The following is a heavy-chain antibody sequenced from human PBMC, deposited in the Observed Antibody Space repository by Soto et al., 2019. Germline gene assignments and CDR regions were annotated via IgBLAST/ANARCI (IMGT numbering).Heavy chain of an antibody. CDR1: GGSISSSSYY. CDR3: ARHGPGPSPRYSSSWYKS. J-gene: IGHJ4*02. V-gene: IGHV4-39*01. D-gene: IGHD6-13*01. CDR2: IYYSGST. Sequence: SETLSLTCTVSGGSISSSSYYWGWIRQPPGKGLEWIGSIYYSGSTYYNPPLKSRVTISVDTSKNQFSLKLSSVTAADTAVYYCARHGPGPSPRYSSSWYKSWGQGTLVTVSS.